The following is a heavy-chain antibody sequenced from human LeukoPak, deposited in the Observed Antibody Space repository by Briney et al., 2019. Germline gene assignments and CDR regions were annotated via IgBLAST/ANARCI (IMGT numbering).Heavy chain of an antibody. CDR3: ARVPQWLEYFQH. CDR1: GYTFTSYG. CDR2: INTYSGNT. Sequence: GASVKVSCKASGYTFTSYGINWVRQAPGQGLEWMGWINTYSGNTNYTQKLQGRVTMTTDTSTSTAYMELRSLRSDDTAVYYCARVPQWLEYFQHWGQGTLVTVSS. V-gene: IGHV1-18*01. J-gene: IGHJ1*01. D-gene: IGHD6-19*01.